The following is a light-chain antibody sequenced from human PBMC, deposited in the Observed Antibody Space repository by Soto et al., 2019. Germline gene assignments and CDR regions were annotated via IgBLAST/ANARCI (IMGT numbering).Light chain of an antibody. V-gene: IGKV3-11*01. CDR3: QRRSNWPSIT. J-gene: IGKJ5*01. Sequence: EIVLTQSPATLSLSPGERATLSCRASQSVRNYLAWYQQKPGQAPRLLIYDASNRATDIPARFSGSGSGTDFTLTISSLEPEDFAVYYCQRRSNWPSITFGQGTRLEIK. CDR2: DAS. CDR1: QSVRNY.